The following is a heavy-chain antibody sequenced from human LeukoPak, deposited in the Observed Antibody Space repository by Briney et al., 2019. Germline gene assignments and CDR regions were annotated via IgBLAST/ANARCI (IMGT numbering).Heavy chain of an antibody. J-gene: IGHJ4*02. CDR2: INAGNGKT. V-gene: IGHV1-3*01. Sequence: ASVKVSCKASGYTFTSYAMHWVRQAPGHRLEWMGRINAGNGKTKYSQKLQGRVTITRDTSATTAYMELSRLTFEDTAVYYCARDLAQDVAVGIQWGQGTLVTVSS. D-gene: IGHD6-19*01. CDR1: GYTFTSYA. CDR3: ARDLAQDVAVGIQ.